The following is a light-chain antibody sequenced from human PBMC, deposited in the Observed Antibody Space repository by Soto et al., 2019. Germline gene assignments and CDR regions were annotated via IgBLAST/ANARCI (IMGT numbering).Light chain of an antibody. V-gene: IGKV3-20*01. Sequence: ELVLTQSRGTLSLSPVERATLSCRASQSVSINLAWYQQKPGQAPRLLIYGASSRATGIPARFSGSGSGTDFTLTISRLEPEDFAVYYCQQYGSSLWTFGQGTKVDIK. CDR1: QSVSIN. CDR3: QQYGSSLWT. J-gene: IGKJ1*01. CDR2: GAS.